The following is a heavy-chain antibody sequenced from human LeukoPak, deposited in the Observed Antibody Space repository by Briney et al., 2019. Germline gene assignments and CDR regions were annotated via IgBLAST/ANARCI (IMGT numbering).Heavy chain of an antibody. CDR1: GFIFSSYA. CDR2: ISGSGGST. CDR3: VREEAASGNFVYFDY. D-gene: IGHD1-26*01. Sequence: GGSLRLSCAASGFIFSSYAMSWVRQAPGKGLEWVSAISGSGGSTYYADSVKGRFTISRDNSKNTLYLQMNSLKTEDTAVYYCVREEAASGNFVYFDYWGQGTLVTVSS. J-gene: IGHJ4*02. V-gene: IGHV3-23*01.